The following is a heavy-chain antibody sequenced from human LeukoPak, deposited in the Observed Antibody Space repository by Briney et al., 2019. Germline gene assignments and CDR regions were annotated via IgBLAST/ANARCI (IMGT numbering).Heavy chain of an antibody. V-gene: IGHV4-59*08. J-gene: IGHJ4*02. Sequence: SETLSLTRTVSGGSISSYCWTWIRQPPGKGLEWIGYICSSGGPNYHPSLKSRVTMSVGTSNNQFSLKLNSVTAADAAMYYCARHGGGYSFDYWGQGTLVTVSS. CDR1: GGSISSYC. CDR3: ARHGGGYSFDY. D-gene: IGHD5-24*01. CDR2: ICSSGGP.